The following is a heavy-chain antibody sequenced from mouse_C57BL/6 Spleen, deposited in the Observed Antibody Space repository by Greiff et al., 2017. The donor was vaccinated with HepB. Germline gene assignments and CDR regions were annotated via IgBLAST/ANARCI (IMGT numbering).Heavy chain of an antibody. D-gene: IGHD2-5*01. CDR2: IWSDGST. CDR3: ARHQVYSSYWYFDV. CDR1: GFSLTSYG. J-gene: IGHJ1*03. Sequence: VKLVESGPGLVAPSQSLSITCTVSGFSLTSYGVHWVRQPPGKGLEWLVEIWSDGSTTYNSALKSRLSISKDNYKCQVVLKMNSLQTDDTAMYYCARHQVYSSYWYFDVWGTGTTVTVSS. V-gene: IGHV2-6-1*01.